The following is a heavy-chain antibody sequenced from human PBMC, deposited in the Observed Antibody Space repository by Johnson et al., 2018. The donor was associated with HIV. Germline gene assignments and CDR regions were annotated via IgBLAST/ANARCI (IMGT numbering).Heavy chain of an antibody. V-gene: IGHV3-72*01. CDR2: SRNKVKSYTT. Sequence: VQLVESGGGLVQPGGSLRLSCEASGFSVSDHYMDWVRQAPGKGLEWVGRSRNKVKSYTTEYAASVKGRFTVSRDESKNSLYLQMVSLKTEDTAVYYCVRVGGEHGNAFDIWGQGTMVSVSS. CDR1: GFSVSDHY. CDR3: VRVGGEHGNAFDI. D-gene: IGHD2-21*01. J-gene: IGHJ3*02.